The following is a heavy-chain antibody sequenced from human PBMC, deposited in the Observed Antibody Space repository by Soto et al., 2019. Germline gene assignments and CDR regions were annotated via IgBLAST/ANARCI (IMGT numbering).Heavy chain of an antibody. V-gene: IGHV6-1*01. CDR2: TYYRSKWYN. CDR1: GDSVSSNSAA. J-gene: IGHJ4*02. Sequence: SQTLSLTCAISGDSVSSNSAAWNWIRQSPSRGLEWLGRTYYRSKWYNDYAVSVKSRITINPDTSKNQFSLQLNSVTPEDTAVYYCARVAYCSSTSCYTIFDYWGQGTLVTVSS. CDR3: ARVAYCSSTSCYTIFDY. D-gene: IGHD2-2*02.